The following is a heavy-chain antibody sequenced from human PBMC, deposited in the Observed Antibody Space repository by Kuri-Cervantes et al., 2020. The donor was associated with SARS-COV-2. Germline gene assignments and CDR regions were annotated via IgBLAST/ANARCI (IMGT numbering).Heavy chain of an antibody. J-gene: IGHJ4*02. CDR1: GGTFSSYA. CDR3: ARASFGELLLFW. Sequence: SVKVSCKASGGTFSSYAIGWVRQAPGQGLEWMGGIIPILGIANYAQKFQGRVTITADKSTSTAYMELRSLRSDDTAVYYCARASFGELLLFWWGQGTLVTVSS. D-gene: IGHD3-10*01. CDR2: IIPILGIA. V-gene: IGHV1-69*10.